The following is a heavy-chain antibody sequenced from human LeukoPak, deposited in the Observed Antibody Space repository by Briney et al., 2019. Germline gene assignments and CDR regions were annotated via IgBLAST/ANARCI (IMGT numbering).Heavy chain of an antibody. Sequence: TSETLSLTCSVSGGSISSGGYYWNCIRQHPGKGLEWIGYIYSSGSTSYNPSLKSRVTISVDTSKNQFSLNLSSVTVADTAVYYCARALWNYSHFDNWGQGTLVTVSS. J-gene: IGHJ4*02. D-gene: IGHD1-7*01. CDR2: IYSSGST. CDR1: GGSISSGGYY. CDR3: ARALWNYSHFDN. V-gene: IGHV4-31*03.